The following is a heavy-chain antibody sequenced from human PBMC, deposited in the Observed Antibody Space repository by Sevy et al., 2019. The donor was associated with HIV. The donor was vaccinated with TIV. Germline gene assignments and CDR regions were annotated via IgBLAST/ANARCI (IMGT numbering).Heavy chain of an antibody. CDR3: VREGYKYYDILTDPIPEGTFDL. D-gene: IGHD3-9*01. CDR2: IWYDGSKT. Sequence: GGSLRLSCVASGFTFSSYGMHWVRQAPGKGLEWVAVIWYDGSKTYYRDSVKGRFTISRDNSKNTLYVQMNSLRAEDTAVYYCVREGYKYYDILTDPIPEGTFDLWGQGTKVTVS. V-gene: IGHV3-33*01. CDR1: GFTFSSYG. J-gene: IGHJ3*01.